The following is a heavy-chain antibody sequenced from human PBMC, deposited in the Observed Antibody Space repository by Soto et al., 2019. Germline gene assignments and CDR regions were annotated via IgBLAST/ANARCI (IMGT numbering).Heavy chain of an antibody. Sequence: QVQLVQSGAEVKKPGSSVKVSCKASGGTFGIYAITWVRQAPGQGLEWMGGIIAFSDIVNYTQKLQGRVTITADESTNPPYMDLSSLRSEDTAVYYCARSLYSSSWYHSGNSNYYYGMDVWGQGTTVTVSS. CDR2: IIAFSDIV. CDR3: ARSLYSSSWYHSGNSNYYYGMDV. J-gene: IGHJ6*02. D-gene: IGHD6-13*01. CDR1: GGTFGIYA. V-gene: IGHV1-69*12.